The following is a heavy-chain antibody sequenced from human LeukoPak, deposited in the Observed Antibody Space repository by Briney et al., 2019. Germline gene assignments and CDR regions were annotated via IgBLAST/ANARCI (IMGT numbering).Heavy chain of an antibody. V-gene: IGHV3-30*04. Sequence: GGSLRLSCAASGFTFSSYAMHWVRQAPGKGLEWVAVISYDGSNKYYADSVKGRFTISRDNSKNTLYLQMNSLRAEDTAVYYCAKDRQRGYSNYWGQGTLVTVSS. CDR3: AKDRQRGYSNY. J-gene: IGHJ4*02. CDR1: GFTFSSYA. D-gene: IGHD6-13*01. CDR2: ISYDGSNK.